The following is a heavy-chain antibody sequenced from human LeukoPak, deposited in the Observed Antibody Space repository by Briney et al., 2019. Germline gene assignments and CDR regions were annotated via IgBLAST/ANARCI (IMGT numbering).Heavy chain of an antibody. D-gene: IGHD2/OR15-2a*01. CDR1: GFTFSSYA. CDR2: ISGSGGRP. CDR3: AKGPLSHFDY. J-gene: IGHJ4*02. V-gene: IGHV3-23*01. Sequence: GGSLRLSCAASGFTFSSYAMSWVRQAPGKGLEWVSVISGSGGRPYYEDSVKGRFTISRDNSKNTLYLQMNSLRAEDTAVYYCAKGPLSHFDYWGQGTLVTVSS.